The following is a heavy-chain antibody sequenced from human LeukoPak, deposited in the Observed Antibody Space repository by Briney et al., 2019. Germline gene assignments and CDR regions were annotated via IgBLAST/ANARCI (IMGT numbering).Heavy chain of an antibody. CDR1: GFTFSSYA. V-gene: IGHV3-23*01. J-gene: IGHJ4*02. CDR2: ISGSGGST. Sequence: PGGSLRLSCAASGFTFSSYAMSWVRQAPGKGLGWVSAISGSGGSTYYADPVKGRFTISRDNSKNTLYLQMNSLRAEDTAVYYCAKYWVDGNQHWESDYWGQGTLVTVSS. D-gene: IGHD5-12*01. CDR3: AKYWVDGNQHWESDY.